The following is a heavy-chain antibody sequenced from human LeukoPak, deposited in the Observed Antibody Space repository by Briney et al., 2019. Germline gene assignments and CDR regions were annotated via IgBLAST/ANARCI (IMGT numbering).Heavy chain of an antibody. CDR3: ARVALRPIDYSNPELDP. CDR1: GFTFSSYS. D-gene: IGHD4-11*01. Sequence: PGGSLRLSCAASGFTFSSYSMNWVRQAPGQGLEWGSYITSDSVTMFYADSVEGRFTASRDNAENSMYLQMNSLRAEDTAVYYCARVALRPIDYSNPELDPWGQGTLVTVSS. V-gene: IGHV3-48*01. J-gene: IGHJ5*02. CDR2: ITSDSVTM.